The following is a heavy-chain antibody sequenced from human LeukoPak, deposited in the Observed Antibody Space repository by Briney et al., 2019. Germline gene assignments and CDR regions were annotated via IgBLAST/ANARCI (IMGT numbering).Heavy chain of an antibody. CDR2: IWYDGSNK. V-gene: IGHV3-30*04. Sequence: GSLRLSCAASGFTFNTYAMHWVRQAPGKGLEWVAVIWYDGSNKYYADSVKGRFTISRDNSKNTLYLQMNSLRAEDTAVYYCARDISGSYSVDYWGQGTLVTVSS. CDR3: ARDISGSYSVDY. D-gene: IGHD3-10*01. CDR1: GFTFNTYA. J-gene: IGHJ4*02.